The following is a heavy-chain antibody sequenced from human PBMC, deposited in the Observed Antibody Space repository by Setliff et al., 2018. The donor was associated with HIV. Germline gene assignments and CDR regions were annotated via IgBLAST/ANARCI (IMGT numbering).Heavy chain of an antibody. J-gene: IGHJ4*02. D-gene: IGHD6-19*01. CDR3: ARDLGGIVVAAFDY. CDR1: GFTFSSYG. V-gene: IGHV3-33*01. Sequence: PGESLKISCAASGFTFSSYGMHWVRQAPGKGLEWVAVIWYDGSNKYYADSVKGRFTISRDNSKNTLYLQMNSLRDEDTAVYYCARDLGGIVVAAFDYWGQGTLVTVSS. CDR2: IWYDGSNK.